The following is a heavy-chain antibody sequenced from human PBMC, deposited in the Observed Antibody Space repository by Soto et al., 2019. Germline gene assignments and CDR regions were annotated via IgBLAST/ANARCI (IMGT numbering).Heavy chain of an antibody. J-gene: IGHJ6*02. CDR3: TPFYSSSRGEYYYYGMDV. D-gene: IGHD6-13*01. Sequence: ASVKVSCKASGYTFIGYCMHWVRQAPGQGLEWMGWINPNSGDTNYAENFQGRVTVTRDTSISTAYMELSSLRSDDTAVYYCTPFYSSSRGEYYYYGMDVWGQETTVTVSS. CDR1: GYTFIGYC. CDR2: INPNSGDT. V-gene: IGHV1-2*02.